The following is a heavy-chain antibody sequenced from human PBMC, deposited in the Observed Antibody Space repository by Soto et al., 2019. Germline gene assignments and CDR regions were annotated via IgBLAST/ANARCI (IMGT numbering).Heavy chain of an antibody. CDR3: ARHCSTTSCYRY. CDR2: IYYSGST. V-gene: IGHV4-59*08. CDR1: GGSISSYY. J-gene: IGHJ4*02. D-gene: IGHD2-2*01. Sequence: QVQLQESGPGLVKPSETLSLTCTVSGGSISSYYWSWIRQPPGKGLEWIGYIYYSGSTNYNPSLKRRGTVAVDPSKNQFPLKLSSVTAADTAVYYCARHCSTTSCYRYWGQGTLVTVSS.